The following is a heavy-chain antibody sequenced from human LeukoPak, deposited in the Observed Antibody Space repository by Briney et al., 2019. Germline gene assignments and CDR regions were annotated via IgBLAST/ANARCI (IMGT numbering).Heavy chain of an antibody. D-gene: IGHD6-13*01. CDR1: GLTFRSYW. Sequence: GGSLRLSGAASGLTFRSYWMTWVRQAQGKGLEWVASIKHDGSEESYVDSVKGRFTLSRDNAKNSLYLQMNSLRAEDTAVYYCAKGGRSSSWYWVYWGQGTLVTVSS. V-gene: IGHV3-7*01. J-gene: IGHJ4*02. CDR2: IKHDGSEE. CDR3: AKGGRSSSWYWVY.